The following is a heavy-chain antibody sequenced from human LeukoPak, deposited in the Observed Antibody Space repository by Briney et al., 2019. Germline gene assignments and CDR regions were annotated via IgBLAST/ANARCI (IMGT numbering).Heavy chain of an antibody. J-gene: IGHJ4*02. Sequence: PGGALRLSCTASGFTFGDYAMSWLRQAPGKGLEGVGFIRSKAYGGTTEYAASVKGRFTISRDYSKSIAYLQMNSLKTEDTAVYYCTSGPGGDWVEPANWGQGTLVTVSS. CDR2: IRSKAYGGTT. V-gene: IGHV3-49*03. CDR3: TSGPGGDWVEPAN. CDR1: GFTFGDYA. D-gene: IGHD2-21*02.